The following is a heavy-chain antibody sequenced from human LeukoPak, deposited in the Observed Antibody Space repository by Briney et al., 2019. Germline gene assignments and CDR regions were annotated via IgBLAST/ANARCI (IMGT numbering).Heavy chain of an antibody. D-gene: IGHD3-22*01. Sequence: SETLSLTCAVYGGSFSGYYWSWIRQPPGKGLEWIGEINHSGSTNYNPSLKSRVTISVDTSKNQFSLKLSSVTAADTAVYYCARGPPTITMIVVVIMGFDYWGQGTLVTVSS. V-gene: IGHV4-34*01. J-gene: IGHJ4*02. CDR2: INHSGST. CDR1: GGSFSGYY. CDR3: ARGPPTITMIVVVIMGFDY.